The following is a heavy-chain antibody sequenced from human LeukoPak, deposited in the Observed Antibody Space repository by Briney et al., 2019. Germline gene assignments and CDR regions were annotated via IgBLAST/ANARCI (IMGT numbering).Heavy chain of an antibody. V-gene: IGHV3-21*01. CDR1: GFSFSSFS. Sequence: GGSLRLSCAASGFSFSSFSMNWVRQAPGKGLEWVSSISSSSGYKYYADSMRGRFTVSRDNAKNSLYLQMNSLRVEDTAVYFCAREGLAAAGLDYWGQGTLVTVSS. D-gene: IGHD6-13*01. J-gene: IGHJ4*02. CDR2: ISSSSGYK. CDR3: AREGLAAAGLDY.